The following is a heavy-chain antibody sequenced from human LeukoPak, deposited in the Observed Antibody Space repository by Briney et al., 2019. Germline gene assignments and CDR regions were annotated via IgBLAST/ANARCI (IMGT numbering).Heavy chain of an antibody. CDR1: GFTFSSYW. Sequence: GGSLRLSCAASGFTFSSYWMHWVRQAPGKGLVWVSRTNSGGSSTSYADSVKGRFTISRDNAKNTLYLQMNSLRAEDTAVYYCARDQYYVWGSYRYSRPFDYWGQGTLVTVSS. D-gene: IGHD3-16*02. J-gene: IGHJ4*02. CDR2: TNSGGSST. V-gene: IGHV3-74*01. CDR3: ARDQYYVWGSYRYSRPFDY.